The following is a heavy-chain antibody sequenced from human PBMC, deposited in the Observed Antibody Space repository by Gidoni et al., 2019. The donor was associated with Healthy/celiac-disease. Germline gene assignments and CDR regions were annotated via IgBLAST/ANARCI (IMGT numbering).Heavy chain of an antibody. CDR2: INAGNGNT. CDR1: GYTFTSYA. Sequence: QVQLVQSGAEVKKPGASVKVSCKASGYTFTSYAMHWVRQAPGQRLEWMGWINAGNGNTKYSQKFQGRVTITRDTSASTAYMELSSLRPEDTAVYYCARDPEHWTLHYYGMDVWGQGTTVTVSS. J-gene: IGHJ6*02. D-gene: IGHD1-1*01. CDR3: ARDPEHWTLHYYGMDV. V-gene: IGHV1-3*01.